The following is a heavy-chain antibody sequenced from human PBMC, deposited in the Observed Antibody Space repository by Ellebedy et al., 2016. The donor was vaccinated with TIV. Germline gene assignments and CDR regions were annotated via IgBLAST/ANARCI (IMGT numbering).Heavy chain of an antibody. CDR2: IDPSDSYT. CDR1: GYSFTSYW. CDR3: ARRSSGYNWFDP. V-gene: IGHV5-10-1*01. J-gene: IGHJ5*02. Sequence: GESLKISXKGSGYSFTSYWISWVRQMPGKGPEWMGRIDPSDSYTNYSPSFQGHVTISADKSISTAYLQWSSLKASDTAMYYCARRSSGYNWFDPWGQGTLVTVSS. D-gene: IGHD3-22*01.